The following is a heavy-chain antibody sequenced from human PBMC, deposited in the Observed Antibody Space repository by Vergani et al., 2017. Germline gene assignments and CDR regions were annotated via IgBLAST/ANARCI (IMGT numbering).Heavy chain of an antibody. CDR3: ARDAISGYDSGY. CDR2: INSDGSST. J-gene: IGHJ4*02. V-gene: IGHV3-74*01. D-gene: IGHD5-12*01. Sequence: EVQLVESGGGLVQPGGSLRLSCAASGFTFSSYSMNWVRQAPGKGLEWVSRINSDGSSTSYADSVKGRFTISRDNAKNTLYLQMNSLRAEDTAVYYCARDAISGYDSGYWGQGTLVTVSS. CDR1: GFTFSSYS.